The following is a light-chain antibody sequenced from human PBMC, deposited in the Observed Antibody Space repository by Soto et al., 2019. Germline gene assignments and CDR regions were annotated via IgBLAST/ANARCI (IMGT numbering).Light chain of an antibody. J-gene: IGLJ3*02. CDR1: SRDIGNYNL. CDR3: CSYASANWV. CDR2: DVT. V-gene: IGLV2-23*02. Sequence: QSVLTQPASVSGSPGQSITMSCTGTSRDIGNYNLVSWYQHHPGKAPKLIISDVTKRPSGVSDRFSGSKSGNTASLTISGLQTEDEADYSCCSYASANWVFGGGTKVTVL.